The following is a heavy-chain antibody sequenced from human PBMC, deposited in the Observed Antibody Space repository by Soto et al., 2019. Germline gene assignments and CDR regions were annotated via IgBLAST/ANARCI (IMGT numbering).Heavy chain of an antibody. CDR2: ISAYNGNT. D-gene: IGHD1-26*01. J-gene: IGHJ5*02. CDR1: GYTFTSYY. V-gene: IGHV1-18*04. CDR3: AREAYSGSYLGDRKFDP. Sequence: ASVKVSCKASGYTFTSYYMHWVRQAPGQGLEWMGWISAYNGNTNYAQKLQGRVTMTTDTSTSTAYMELRSLRSDDTAVYYCAREAYSGSYLGDRKFDPWGQGTLVTVSS.